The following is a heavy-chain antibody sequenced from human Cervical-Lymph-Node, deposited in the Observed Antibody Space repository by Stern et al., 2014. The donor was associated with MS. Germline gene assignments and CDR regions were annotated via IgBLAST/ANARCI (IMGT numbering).Heavy chain of an antibody. D-gene: IGHD1-7*01. J-gene: IGHJ6*02. CDR2: TYHRDKWYN. Sequence: QVQLGQSGPGLVKPSQTLSLTCAISGDSVSSNSAAWNWIRQSPSRGLEWLGTTYHRDKWYNDYAVSVKSRITINPDTSKNQFSLQLNSVTPEDTAVYYCARDLRVITGTTVVGRPYYYGMDVWGQGTTVTVSS. V-gene: IGHV6-1*01. CDR1: GDSVSSNSAA. CDR3: ARDLRVITGTTVVGRPYYYGMDV.